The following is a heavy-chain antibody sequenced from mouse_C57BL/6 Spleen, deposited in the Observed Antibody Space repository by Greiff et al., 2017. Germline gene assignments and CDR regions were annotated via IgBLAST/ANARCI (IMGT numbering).Heavy chain of an antibody. CDR3: ARALYDYIYAMDY. D-gene: IGHD2-4*01. J-gene: IGHJ4*01. CDR2: INPNNGGT. V-gene: IGHV1-26*01. CDR1: GYTFTDYY. Sequence: EVQLQQSGPELVKPGASVKISCKASGYTFTDYYMNWVKQSHGKSLEWIGDINPNNGGTSYNQKFKGKATLTVDKSSSTAYLELRSLTSEDSAVYYCARALYDYIYAMDYWGQGTSVTVSS.